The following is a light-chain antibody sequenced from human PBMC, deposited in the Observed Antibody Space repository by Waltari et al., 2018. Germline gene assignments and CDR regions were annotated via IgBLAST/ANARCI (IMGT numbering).Light chain of an antibody. CDR1: QSLLPSSGYTF. J-gene: IGKJ1*01. CDR3: MQARQTPWT. V-gene: IGKV2-28*01. CDR2: LVS. Sequence: DIVMTQSPRFLPVTPGEPASISCRSSQSLLPSSGYTFLDWYLKKPVQSPQLLIYLVSNRASGVHDRFSGSGSGTDFTLKISRVEAEDVGVYYCMQARQTPWTFGQGTKVEIK.